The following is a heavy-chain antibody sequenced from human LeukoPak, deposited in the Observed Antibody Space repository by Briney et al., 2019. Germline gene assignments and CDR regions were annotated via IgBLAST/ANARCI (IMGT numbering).Heavy chain of an antibody. V-gene: IGHV4-30-2*01. D-gene: IGHD6-6*01. J-gene: IGHJ5*02. CDR2: IHHSGST. Sequence: PSQTLSLTCTVSGGSISSGGYYWSWIRQPPGKGLEWIGYIHHSGSTYYNPSLKSRVTISVDRSKNQFSLKLSSVTAADTAVYYCARVPDSSSYWFDPWGQGTLVTVSS. CDR3: ARVPDSSSYWFDP. CDR1: GGSISSGGYY.